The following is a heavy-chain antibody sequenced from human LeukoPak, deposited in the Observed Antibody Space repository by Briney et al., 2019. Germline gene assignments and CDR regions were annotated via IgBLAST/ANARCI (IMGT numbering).Heavy chain of an antibody. Sequence: SVKVSCKASGGTFSSYAISWVRQAPGQGLEWMGGIIPIFGTANYAQKLQGRVTMTTDTSTSTAYMELRSLRSDDTAVYYCVVPAALMDVWGQGTTVTVSS. CDR2: IIPIFGTA. D-gene: IGHD2-2*01. CDR1: GGTFSSYA. J-gene: IGHJ6*02. V-gene: IGHV1-69*05. CDR3: VVPAALMDV.